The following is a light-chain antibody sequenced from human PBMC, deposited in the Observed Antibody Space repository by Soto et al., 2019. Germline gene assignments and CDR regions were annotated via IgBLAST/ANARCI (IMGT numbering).Light chain of an antibody. J-gene: IGKJ1*01. CDR3: HQYYNRPPWT. CDR1: QSASSSY. Sequence: DIVLTQSPGTLSLSPGERATLSCRASQSASSSYLAWYQQRPGQAPRLLVFATSARATGVPDRFRGSRSGTDFTLTISSLQPEDSATYYCHQYYNRPPWTFGQGTKVDI. CDR2: ATS. V-gene: IGKV3-20*01.